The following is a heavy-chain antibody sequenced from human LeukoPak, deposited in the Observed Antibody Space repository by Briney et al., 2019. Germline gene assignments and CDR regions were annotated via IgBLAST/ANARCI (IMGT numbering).Heavy chain of an antibody. D-gene: IGHD3-22*01. V-gene: IGHV4-38-2*01. CDR1: GYSISSDYYSSDYY. Sequence: SETLSLTCAVSGYSISSDYYSSDYYWGWIRQPPGKGLEWIASLYHSGTTYYDPPLKSRVIISVDTSKNQFSLKLSSVTAADTAVYYCASYNSGYRFDYWGQGTLVTVSS. CDR3: ASYNSGYRFDY. J-gene: IGHJ4*02. CDR2: LYHSGTT.